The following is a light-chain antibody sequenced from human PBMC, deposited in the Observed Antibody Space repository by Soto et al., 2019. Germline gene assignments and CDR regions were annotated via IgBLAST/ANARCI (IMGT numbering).Light chain of an antibody. CDR2: WAS. Sequence: DIVMTQSPDSLAVSLGERATINCKSSQNVLYSSNTKNYLAWYQQKPGQPPKLLIYWASTRESGGPVRFSGSESVPDFALTISSLQAEDVAVYYCQQYYSSPFTFGPGTKVDIK. CDR1: QNVLYSSNTKNY. J-gene: IGKJ3*01. V-gene: IGKV4-1*01. CDR3: QQYYSSPFT.